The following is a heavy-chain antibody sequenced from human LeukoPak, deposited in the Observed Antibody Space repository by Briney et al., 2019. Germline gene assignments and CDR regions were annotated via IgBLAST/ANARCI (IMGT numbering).Heavy chain of an antibody. CDR1: GGSLSSSSYY. Sequence: SETLFLTCSVSGGSLSSSSYYWGWIRQPPGKGLEWIGDIYYSGSSYYDPSLKSRVAISIDTSKNQFSLRLSPVTAADSATYYCARRRYYDSTGYLDWGQGTLVTVSS. CDR3: ARRRYYDSTGYLD. V-gene: IGHV4-39*01. D-gene: IGHD3-22*01. J-gene: IGHJ1*01. CDR2: IYYSGSS.